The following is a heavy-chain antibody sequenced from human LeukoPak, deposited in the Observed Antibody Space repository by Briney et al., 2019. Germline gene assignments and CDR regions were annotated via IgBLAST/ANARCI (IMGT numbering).Heavy chain of an antibody. D-gene: IGHD1-1*01. V-gene: IGHV3-30*03. CDR1: GFTFSSYH. J-gene: IGHJ4*02. CDR3: ARDGYKGLYYFDH. Sequence: GGSLRLSCAASGFTFSSYHMHWVRQAPGKGLEWVATISYDGSKKYYAESLQGRVTISRDNSQNTLFLQMETLRPEDTAVYYCARDGYKGLYYFDHWGQGTLVTVSS. CDR2: ISYDGSKK.